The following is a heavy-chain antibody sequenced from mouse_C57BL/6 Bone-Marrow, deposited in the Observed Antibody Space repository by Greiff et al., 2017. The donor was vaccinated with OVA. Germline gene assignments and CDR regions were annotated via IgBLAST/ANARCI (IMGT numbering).Heavy chain of an antibody. D-gene: IGHD2-1*01. CDR1: GFTFSSYA. J-gene: IGHJ4*01. Sequence: EVQRVESGEGLVKPGGSLKLSCAASGFTFSSYAMSWVRQSPEKRLEWVAYISSGGDYIDYADTVKGRFTISADNATNTLYLQMSSLKSEDTAMYYCTRLLDAMDYWGQGTSVTVSS. CDR3: TRLLDAMDY. V-gene: IGHV5-9-1*02. CDR2: ISSGGDYI.